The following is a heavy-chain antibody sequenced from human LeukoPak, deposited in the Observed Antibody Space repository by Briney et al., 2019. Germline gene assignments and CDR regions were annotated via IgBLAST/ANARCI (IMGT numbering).Heavy chain of an antibody. J-gene: IGHJ1*01. CDR3: ATTVAGTVEYFQH. V-gene: IGHV3-11*06. CDR2: ISSSSSSYT. D-gene: IGHD6-19*01. CDR1: GFTFSDYY. Sequence: GGSLRLSCAASGFTFSDYYMSWIRQAPGKGLEWVSYISSSSSSYTNYADSVKGRFTISRDNAKNSLYLQMNSLRAEDTAVYYCATTVAGTVEYFQHWGQGTLVTVSS.